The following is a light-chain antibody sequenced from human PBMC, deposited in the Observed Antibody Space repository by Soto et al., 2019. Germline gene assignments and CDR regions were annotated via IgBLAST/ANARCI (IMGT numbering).Light chain of an antibody. CDR3: SSHTTSNNTLV. Sequence: QSALTQPASVSGSPGQSITISCNGAGSDDVPYNYVSWYQQHPGKAPKLMIYEVSNRPSGVSNRFSGSKSGSTASLTISGLPAEDEADYYCSSHTTSNNTLVFGGGSKLTVL. CDR2: EVS. CDR1: GSDDVPYNY. J-gene: IGLJ2*01. V-gene: IGLV2-14*01.